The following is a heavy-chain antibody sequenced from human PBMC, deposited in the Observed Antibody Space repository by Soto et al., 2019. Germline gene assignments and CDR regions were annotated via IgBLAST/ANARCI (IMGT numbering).Heavy chain of an antibody. Sequence: QVQLVESGGGVVQPGRSLRLSCAASGFTFSSYGMHWVRQAPGKGLEWVAVIWYDGSNKYYADSVKGRFTISRDNSKNTLYLQMNSLRAEDTAVYYCARGGFSYYGSGSEFDYWGQGTLVTVSS. D-gene: IGHD3-10*01. V-gene: IGHV3-33*01. J-gene: IGHJ4*02. CDR2: IWYDGSNK. CDR1: GFTFSSYG. CDR3: ARGGFSYYGSGSEFDY.